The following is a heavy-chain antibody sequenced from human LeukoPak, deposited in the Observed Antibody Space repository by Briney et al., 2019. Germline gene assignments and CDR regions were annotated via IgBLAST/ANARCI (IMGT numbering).Heavy chain of an antibody. D-gene: IGHD2-15*01. CDR3: ARGGGNNWFDP. CDR2: INHSGST. J-gene: IGHJ5*02. CDR1: GGSFSGYY. V-gene: IGHV4-34*01. Sequence: SETLSLTCAVYGGSFSGYYWSWIRQPPGKGLEWIGEINHSGSTNYNPSLKSRVTISVDTSKNQFSLKLSPVTAADTAVYYCARGGGNNWFDPWGQGTLVTVSS.